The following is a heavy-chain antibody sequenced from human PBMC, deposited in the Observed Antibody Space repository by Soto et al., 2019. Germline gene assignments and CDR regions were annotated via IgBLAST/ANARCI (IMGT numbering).Heavy chain of an antibody. V-gene: IGHV3-33*01. J-gene: IGHJ2*01. CDR2: IWYDGSNK. Sequence: QVQLVESGGGVVQPGRSLRLSCAASGFTFSSYGMHWVRQAPGKGLEWVAVIWYDGSNKYYADSVKGRFTISRDNSKNTLDLRMYSLRAEDTAVYYCARPQGYSYGYVWYFDLWGRGTLVTVSS. D-gene: IGHD5-18*01. CDR3: ARPQGYSYGYVWYFDL. CDR1: GFTFSSYG.